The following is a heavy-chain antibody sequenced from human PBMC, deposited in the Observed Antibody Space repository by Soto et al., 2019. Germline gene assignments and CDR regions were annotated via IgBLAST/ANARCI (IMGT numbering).Heavy chain of an antibody. CDR2: IWYDGSNK. CDR3: ARDRGYTTVFDY. J-gene: IGHJ4*02. D-gene: IGHD5-12*01. CDR1: GFTFSSYG. Sequence: GGSLRLSCAASGFTFSSYGMHWVRQAPGKGLEWVAVIWYDGSNKYYADSVKGRFTISRDNSKNTLYLQMNSLRAEDTAVYYCARDRGYTTVFDYWGQGTLVTVSS. V-gene: IGHV3-33*01.